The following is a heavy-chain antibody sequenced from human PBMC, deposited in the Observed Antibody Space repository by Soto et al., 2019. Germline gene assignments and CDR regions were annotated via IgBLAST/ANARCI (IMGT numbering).Heavy chain of an antibody. Sequence: GASVKVSCKASGYTFTSYAMHWVRQAPGQRLEWMGWINAGNGNTKYSQKFQGRVTITKDTSTETAYMELSSLRSEDTDVYYCATMDIVAAFDYCGQGTQVTVSA. V-gene: IGHV1-3*01. CDR3: ATMDIVAAFDY. J-gene: IGHJ4*02. D-gene: IGHD5-12*01. CDR2: INAGNGNT. CDR1: GYTFTSYA.